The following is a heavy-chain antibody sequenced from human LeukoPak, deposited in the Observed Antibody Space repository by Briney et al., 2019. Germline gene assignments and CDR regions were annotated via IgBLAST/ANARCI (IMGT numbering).Heavy chain of an antibody. CDR3: AVDGGYNRFDP. CDR2: MNEDGSVK. CDR1: GFTFSSYW. D-gene: IGHD3-16*01. V-gene: IGHV3-7*04. J-gene: IGHJ5*02. Sequence: GGSLRLSCAASGFTFSSYWMSWVRQARGKGLEWVANMNEDGSVKNYVVSVKGRFTISRDNAKSSLYLQMNSLRAEDTAVYYCAVDGGYNRFDPWGQGTLVTVPS.